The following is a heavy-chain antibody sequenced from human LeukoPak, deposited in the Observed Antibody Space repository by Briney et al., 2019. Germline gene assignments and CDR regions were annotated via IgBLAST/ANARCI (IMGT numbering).Heavy chain of an antibody. CDR3: ATYYYGSGSWSYYYYGMDV. CDR1: GVTFSSYA. Sequence: GGYLRLSCAASGVTFSSYAMSWVRQPPGKGLEWGSVISGSGGSTYYADSVKGRFTISRDNSKSTLYLQMNSLRAEDTAVYYCATYYYGSGSWSYYYYGMDVWGQGTTVTVSS. V-gene: IGHV3-23*01. CDR2: ISGSGGST. J-gene: IGHJ6*02. D-gene: IGHD3-10*01.